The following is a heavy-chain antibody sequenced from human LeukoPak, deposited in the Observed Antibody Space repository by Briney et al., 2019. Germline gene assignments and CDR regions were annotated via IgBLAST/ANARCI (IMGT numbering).Heavy chain of an antibody. CDR1: GGSFSGYY. V-gene: IGHV4-34*01. D-gene: IGHD5-18*01. CDR3: ATIKRGNIYGYFDF. Sequence: SETLSLTCAVYGGSFSGYYWSWIRQPPGKGLEWIGEINHSGSTNYNPSLKSRVTISVDTSKNQFSLRLSSVTAADTAVYYCATIKRGNIYGYFDFWGQGILVTVSS. CDR2: INHSGST. J-gene: IGHJ4*02.